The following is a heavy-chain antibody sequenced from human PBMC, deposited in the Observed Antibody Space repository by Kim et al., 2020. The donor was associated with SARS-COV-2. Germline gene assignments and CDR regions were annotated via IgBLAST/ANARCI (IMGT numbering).Heavy chain of an antibody. D-gene: IGHD2-15*01. CDR1: GFTFSSFA. CDR3: AKDPTGGGSEGY. Sequence: GGSLRLSCAASGFTFSSFAMSWVRQAPGEGLDWVSVITVSGGTAYADSVKGRFTISRDNSKNTLYLQMNSLRVEDTAVYYCAKDPTGGGSEGYWGQGTLVIVSS. J-gene: IGHJ4*02. V-gene: IGHV3-23*01. CDR2: ITVSGGTA.